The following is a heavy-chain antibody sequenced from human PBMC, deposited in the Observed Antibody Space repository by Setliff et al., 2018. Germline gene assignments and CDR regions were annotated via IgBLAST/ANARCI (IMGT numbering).Heavy chain of an antibody. D-gene: IGHD2-21*02. V-gene: IGHV4-59*08. CDR1: GGSISSYY. Sequence: PSETLSLTCTVSGGSISSYYWIWIRQPPGKGLEWIGYIYSSGRTNYNPSLKSRVTISVDTSKNQFSLKLSSVTAADTAVYYCARRGYGGNSGYYYYYMDVWGKGTTVTVSS. CDR2: IYSSGRT. J-gene: IGHJ6*03. CDR3: ARRGYGGNSGYYYYYMDV.